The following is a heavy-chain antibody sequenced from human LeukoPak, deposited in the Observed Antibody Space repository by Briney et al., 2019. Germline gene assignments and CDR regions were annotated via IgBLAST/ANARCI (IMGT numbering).Heavy chain of an antibody. CDR3: ARVDHGDGFDD. D-gene: IGHD4-17*01. CDR1: GFTFSTYW. Sequence: PGGSLRLSCAASGFTFSTYWMTWVRQAPGKGLEWMANIKQDGSDRYYVDSVKGRFTISRDNAKNSVYLQMNSLRAEDTALYYCARVDHGDGFDDWGQGTLVTVSS. J-gene: IGHJ4*02. V-gene: IGHV3-7*04. CDR2: IKQDGSDR.